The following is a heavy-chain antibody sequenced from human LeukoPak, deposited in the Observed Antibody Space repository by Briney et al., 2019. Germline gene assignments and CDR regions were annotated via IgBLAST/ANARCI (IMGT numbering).Heavy chain of an antibody. Sequence: ASVKVSCKASGYTFTGYYMHWVRQAPGQGLEWMGWINPNSGGTNYAQKFQGRVTMTRDTSISTAYMELSSLRAEDTAVYYCARGIYAKYQILFFDYWGQGALLTVPS. J-gene: IGHJ4*02. D-gene: IGHD2-2*01. CDR3: ARGIYAKYQILFFDY. CDR2: INPNSGGT. V-gene: IGHV1-2*02. CDR1: GYTFTGYY.